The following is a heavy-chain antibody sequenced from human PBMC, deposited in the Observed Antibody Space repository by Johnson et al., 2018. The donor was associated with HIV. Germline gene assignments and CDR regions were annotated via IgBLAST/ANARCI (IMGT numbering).Heavy chain of an antibody. CDR1: GFMFNNYA. D-gene: IGHD3-22*01. Sequence: EKLVESGGALVQRGGSLRLSCAASGFMFNNYAMGWVRQAPGKGLEWVAGISGSGGSTYYADSLKGRFTLSREHSNNMVYLQMNSLRVEDTAVYYCGQVGCTMTVVVFIDIWGQGTMVTVSS. CDR3: GQVGCTMTVVVFIDI. V-gene: IGHV3-23*04. CDR2: ISGSGGST. J-gene: IGHJ3*02.